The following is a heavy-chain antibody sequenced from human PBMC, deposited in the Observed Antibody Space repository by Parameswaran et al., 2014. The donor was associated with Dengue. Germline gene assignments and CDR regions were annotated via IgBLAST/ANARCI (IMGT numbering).Heavy chain of an antibody. CDR3: ARAPIVVVPASPTQYYYMDV. CDR2: ISSSSSTI. J-gene: IGHJ6*03. V-gene: IGHV3-48*02. Sequence: WIRQPPGKGLEWVSYISSSSSTIYYADSVKGRFTISRDNAKNSLYLQMNSLRDEDTAVYYCARAPIVVVPASPTQYYYMDVWGKGTTVTVSS. D-gene: IGHD2-2*01.